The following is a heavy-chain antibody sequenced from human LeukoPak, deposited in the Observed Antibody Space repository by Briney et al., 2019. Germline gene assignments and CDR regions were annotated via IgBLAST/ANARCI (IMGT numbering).Heavy chain of an antibody. J-gene: IGHJ4*02. CDR1: GYTFTSYG. CDR2: ISAYNGNT. Sequence: ASVKVSCKASGYTFTSYGISWVRQAPGQGLEWMGWISAYNGNTNYAQKLQGRVTMTTDTSTSTAYMELRSLRYDDTAVYYCARGSSMTTVTGGPRIGLDYWGQGTLVTVSS. V-gene: IGHV1-18*01. CDR3: ARGSSMTTVTGGPRIGLDY. D-gene: IGHD4-17*01.